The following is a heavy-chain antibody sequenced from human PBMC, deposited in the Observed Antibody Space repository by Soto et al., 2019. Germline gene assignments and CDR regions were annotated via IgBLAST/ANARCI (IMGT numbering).Heavy chain of an antibody. J-gene: IGHJ4*02. V-gene: IGHV4-59*08. Sequence: SETLSLTRTVSGGSISSYYWSWIRQPPGKGLEWMGYIYYSGTTTNYKPSLKSRVTLSVDTSKNQFSLKLNSVTAADTAVFYCAKLGRSYAVPHFDYWGQGTLVTSPQ. CDR2: IYYSGTTT. CDR1: GGSISSYY. D-gene: IGHD1-26*01. CDR3: AKLGRSYAVPHFDY.